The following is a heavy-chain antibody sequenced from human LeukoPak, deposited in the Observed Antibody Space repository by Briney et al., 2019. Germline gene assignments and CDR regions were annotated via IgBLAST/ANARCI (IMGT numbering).Heavy chain of an antibody. Sequence: SETLSLTCAVSGGSISSSNWWSWVRQPPGKGLEWIGEIYHSGSTNYNPSLKSRVTISVDKSKNQFSLKLSSVTAADTAVYYCARKETYYYGSGCLDYWGQGTLVTVSS. V-gene: IGHV4-4*02. J-gene: IGHJ4*02. CDR1: GGSISSSNW. D-gene: IGHD3-10*01. CDR2: IYHSGST. CDR3: ARKETYYYGSGCLDY.